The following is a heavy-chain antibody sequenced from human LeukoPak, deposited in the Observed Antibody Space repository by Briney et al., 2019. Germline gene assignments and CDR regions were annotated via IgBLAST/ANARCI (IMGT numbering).Heavy chain of an antibody. D-gene: IGHD6-13*01. CDR3: ARSLELRVAAAGTGYNWFDP. J-gene: IGHJ5*02. Sequence: PSETLSLTCTVSGGSISSSSYYWGWIRQPPGKGLEWIGSIYYSGSTYYNPSLKSRVTISVDTSKNQFPLKLSSVTAADTAVYYCARSLELRVAAAGTGYNWFDPWGQGTLVTVSS. V-gene: IGHV4-39*06. CDR1: GGSISSSSYY. CDR2: IYYSGST.